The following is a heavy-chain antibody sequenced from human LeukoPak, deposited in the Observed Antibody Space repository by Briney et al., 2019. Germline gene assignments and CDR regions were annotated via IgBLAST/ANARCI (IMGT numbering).Heavy chain of an antibody. CDR1: AGSISSGGYY. CDR2: IYHSGST. J-gene: IGHJ6*03. D-gene: IGHD3-16*01. CDR3: ARGNRLSRVITYYYYYMDV. V-gene: IGHV4-30-2*01. Sequence: SQTLSLTCTVSAGSISSGGYYWSWIRQPPGKGLGWIGYIYHSGSTYYNPSLKSRVTISVDRSKNQFSLKLSSVTAADTAVYYCARGNRLSRVITYYYYYMDVWGKGTTVTVSS.